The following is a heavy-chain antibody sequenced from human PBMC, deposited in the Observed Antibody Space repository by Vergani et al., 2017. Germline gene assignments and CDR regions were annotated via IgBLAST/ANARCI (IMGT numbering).Heavy chain of an antibody. V-gene: IGHV3-23*01. D-gene: IGHD3-22*01. CDR3: AKGVYDSSGYYPYRFWYFDL. CDR2: ISGSGGST. Sequence: EVQLLESGGGLVQPGGSPRLSCAASGFTFSSYAMSWVRQAPGKGLEWVSAISGSGGSTYYADSVKGRFTISRDNSKNTLYLQMNSLRAEDTAVYYCAKGVYDSSGYYPYRFWYFDLWGRGTLVTVSS. J-gene: IGHJ2*01. CDR1: GFTFSSYA.